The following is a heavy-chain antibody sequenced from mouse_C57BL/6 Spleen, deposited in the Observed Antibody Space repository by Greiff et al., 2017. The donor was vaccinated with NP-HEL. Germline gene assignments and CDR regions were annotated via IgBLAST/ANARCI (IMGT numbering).Heavy chain of an antibody. Sequence: QVQLQQPGAELMKPGASVKLSCKATGYTFTGYWLEWVKQRPGHGLAWIGEILPGSGSTNYNEKFKGKATFTADTSSNTAYMQLSSLTTEDSAIYYCARALSVVATPWYFDVWGTGTTVTVSS. J-gene: IGHJ1*03. CDR1: GYTFTGYW. CDR2: ILPGSGST. D-gene: IGHD1-1*01. V-gene: IGHV1-9*01. CDR3: ARALSVVATPWYFDV.